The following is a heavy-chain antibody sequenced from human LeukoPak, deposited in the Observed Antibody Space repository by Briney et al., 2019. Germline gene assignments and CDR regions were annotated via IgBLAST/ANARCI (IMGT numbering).Heavy chain of an antibody. V-gene: IGHV4-59*02. D-gene: IGHD7-27*01. Sequence: SETLSLTCTVSGGSVSNYYWSWIQQSPGKGLEWIGYIYYTETSYNPSLKSRVTISADTSKNQFSLKLYSVTAADTAVYYCATRKLGNDYWGQGTLVTVSS. CDR1: GGSVSNYY. CDR2: IYYTET. CDR3: ATRKLGNDY. J-gene: IGHJ4*02.